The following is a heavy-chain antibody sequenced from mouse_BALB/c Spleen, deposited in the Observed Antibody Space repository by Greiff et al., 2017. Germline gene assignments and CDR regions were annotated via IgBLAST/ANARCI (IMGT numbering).Heavy chain of an antibody. CDR1: GYTFTSYY. V-gene: IGHV1S81*02. CDR3: TRGTTATY. D-gene: IGHD1-2*01. Sequence: VQLQESGAELVKPGASVKLSCKASGYTFTSYYMYWVKQRPGQGLEWIGEINPSNGGTNFNEKFKSKATLTVDKSSSTAYMQLSSLTSEDSAVYYCTRGTTATYWGQGTTLTVSS. J-gene: IGHJ2*01. CDR2: INPSNGGT.